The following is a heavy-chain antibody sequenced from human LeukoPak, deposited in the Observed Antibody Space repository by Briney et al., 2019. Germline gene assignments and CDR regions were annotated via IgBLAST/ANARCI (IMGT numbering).Heavy chain of an antibody. D-gene: IGHD6-13*01. CDR2: IFYSGSA. V-gene: IGHV4-59*01. J-gene: IGHJ5*02. CDR1: GGSISSYY. CDR3: ARLGIAENWFDP. Sequence: SETLSLTCTVSGGSISSYYWSWIRQPPGKGLEWIAYIFYSGSANYNPSLQSRVTISVDTSKNQFSLKLSSVTAADTAVYYCARLGIAENWFDPWGQGTLVTVSS.